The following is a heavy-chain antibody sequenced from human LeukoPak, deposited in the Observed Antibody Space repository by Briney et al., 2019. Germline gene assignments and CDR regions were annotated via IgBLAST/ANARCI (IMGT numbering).Heavy chain of an antibody. J-gene: IGHJ4*02. Sequence: PGGSLRLSCAASGFTFSRYAMHWVRQAPGKGLECVAVILYDGSKKYYADSVKGRFTISRGNSKNTVYLQMNSLRVVDTAVYYCPRGGLHYYDSSGFDYWGQGTLVTVSS. CDR2: ILYDGSKK. CDR1: GFTFSRYA. V-gene: IGHV3-30-3*01. CDR3: PRGGLHYYDSSGFDY. D-gene: IGHD3-22*01.